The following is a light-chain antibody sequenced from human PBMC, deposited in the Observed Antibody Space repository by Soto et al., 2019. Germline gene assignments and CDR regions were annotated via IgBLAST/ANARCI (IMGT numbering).Light chain of an antibody. CDR1: STDIGGYNY. Sequence: QSVLTQPASASGSPGQWITISCTGTSTDIGGYNYVYWYQQYPGEAPNLIIYEVTQRPSGISDRFSGSKSGNTASLTISGLQAEDEADYYCRSWKSDRTRRVFGGGTKLTVL. V-gene: IGLV2-14*01. CDR3: RSWKSDRTRRV. CDR2: EVT. J-gene: IGLJ3*02.